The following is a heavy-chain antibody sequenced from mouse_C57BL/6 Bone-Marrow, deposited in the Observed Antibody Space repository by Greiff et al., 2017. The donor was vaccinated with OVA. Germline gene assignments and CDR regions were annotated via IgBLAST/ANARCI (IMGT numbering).Heavy chain of an antibody. CDR2: IDPSDSYT. Sequence: QVQLKQPGAELVMPGASVKLSCKASGYTFTSYWMHWVKQRPGQGLEWIGEIDPSDSYTNYNQKFKGKSTLTVDKSSSTAYMQLSSLTSEDSAVYYCAVDGYPFAYWGQGTLVTVSA. CDR3: AVDGYPFAY. D-gene: IGHD2-3*01. V-gene: IGHV1-69*01. J-gene: IGHJ3*01. CDR1: GYTFTSYW.